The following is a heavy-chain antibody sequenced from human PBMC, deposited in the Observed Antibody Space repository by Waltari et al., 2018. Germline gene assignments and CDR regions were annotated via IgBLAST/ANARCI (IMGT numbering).Heavy chain of an antibody. D-gene: IGHD1-26*01. CDR2: IRSKAYGGTT. V-gene: IGHV3-49*04. J-gene: IGHJ4*02. Sequence: EVQLVESGGGLVQPGRSLRLSCTASGFTFGAYAMSWVRQAPGKGLEWVGFIRSKAYGGTTEYAASVKGRFTISRDDSKSIAYLQMNSLKTEDTAVYYCTRWAPLSGSYENWGQGTLVTVSS. CDR3: TRWAPLSGSYEN. CDR1: GFTFGAYA.